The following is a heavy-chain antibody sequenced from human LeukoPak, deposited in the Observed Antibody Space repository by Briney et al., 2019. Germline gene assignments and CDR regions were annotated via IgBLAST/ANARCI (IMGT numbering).Heavy chain of an antibody. D-gene: IGHD3-10*01. J-gene: IGHJ4*02. CDR1: GDSIRSSQW. CDR2: VVLSGGT. CDR3: ARGHYSGSFDY. Sequence: SETLSLTCTVSGDSIRSSQWWSWVRQPPGKGLEWIGEVVLSGGTNYSPSFKSRVTISADQAQNQFSLNLRFVTDADAAVYYCARGHYSGSFDYWGQGTLVTVSS. V-gene: IGHV4-4*02.